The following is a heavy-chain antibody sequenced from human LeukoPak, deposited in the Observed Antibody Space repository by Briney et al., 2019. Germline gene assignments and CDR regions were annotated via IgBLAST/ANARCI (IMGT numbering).Heavy chain of an antibody. V-gene: IGHV4-31*03. J-gene: IGHJ4*02. Sequence: SETLSLTCTVSGGSISSGGYYWSWIRQHPGKGLEWIGYIYYSGSTYYNPSLKSRVTISVVTSKNQFSLKLSSVTAADTAVYYCARVIDDSSGYYSPGVHLHFDYWGQGTLVTVSS. CDR2: IYYSGST. CDR3: ARVIDDSSGYYSPGVHLHFDY. CDR1: GGSISSGGYY. D-gene: IGHD3-22*01.